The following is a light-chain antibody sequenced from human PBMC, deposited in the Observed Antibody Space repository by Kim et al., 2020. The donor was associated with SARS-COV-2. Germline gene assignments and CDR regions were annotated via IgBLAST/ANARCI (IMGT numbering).Light chain of an antibody. CDR1: QSVSSS. CDR3: QQRRDWPLT. V-gene: IGKV3-11*01. J-gene: IGKJ4*01. Sequence: SLSPGERATLSCRASQSVSSSLAWYQQKPGQAPRLLIYDASNRATGIPARFSGSGSGTDFTLTISSLEPEDFAVYYCQQRRDWPLTFGGGTKLEI. CDR2: DAS.